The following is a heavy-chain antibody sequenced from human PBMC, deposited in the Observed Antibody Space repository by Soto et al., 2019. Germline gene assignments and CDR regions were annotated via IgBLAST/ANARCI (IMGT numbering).Heavy chain of an antibody. CDR2: IYYSGST. CDR1: GGSISITSYY. J-gene: IGHJ4*02. Sequence: SETLSLTCTLSGGSISITSYYWAWIRQPPGKGLEWIGSIYYSGSTYYNPSLKSRVTISVDTSKNQFSLTLSSVTAADTAVYYCARPPLDYGHFPFDYWGQGTLVTVSS. D-gene: IGHD4-17*01. CDR3: ARPPLDYGHFPFDY. V-gene: IGHV4-39*01.